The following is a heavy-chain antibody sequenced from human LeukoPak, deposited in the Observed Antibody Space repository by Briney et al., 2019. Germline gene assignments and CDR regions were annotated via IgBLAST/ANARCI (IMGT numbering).Heavy chain of an antibody. D-gene: IGHD4-23*01. Sequence: QSGGSLRLSCAASGFTFSSYWMSWVRQAPGKGLEWVANIKQDVSEKYYVDSVKGRFTISRDNAKNSLYLQMNSLRAEDTAVYYCARGFAPNSYDAFDIWGQGTMVTVSS. CDR2: IKQDVSEK. CDR3: ARGFAPNSYDAFDI. CDR1: GFTFSSYW. V-gene: IGHV3-7*01. J-gene: IGHJ3*02.